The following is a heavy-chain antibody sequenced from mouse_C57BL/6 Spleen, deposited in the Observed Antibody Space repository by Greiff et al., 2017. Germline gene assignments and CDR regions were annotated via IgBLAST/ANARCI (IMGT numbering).Heavy chain of an antibody. D-gene: IGHD2-4*01. CDR1: GYTFTSYW. CDR3: AREGGLPLYYYAMDY. V-gene: IGHV1-61*01. CDR2: IYPSDSET. Sequence: QVQLQQPGAELVRPGSSVKLSCKASGYTFTSYWMDWVKQRPGQGLEWIGNIYPSDSETHYNQKFKDKATLTVDKSSSTAYMQLSSLTSEDSAVYYCAREGGLPLYYYAMDYWGQGTSVTVSS. J-gene: IGHJ4*01.